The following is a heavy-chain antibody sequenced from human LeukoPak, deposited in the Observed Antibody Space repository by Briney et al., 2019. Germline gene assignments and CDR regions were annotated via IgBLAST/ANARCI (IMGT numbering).Heavy chain of an antibody. CDR2: ISSSSSYI. CDR3: AKDAVSGAADP. V-gene: IGHV3-21*01. J-gene: IGHJ5*02. Sequence: GGSLRLSCAASGFTFGSYSMNWVRQAPGKGLEWVSSISSSSSYIYYADSVKGRFTISRDNAKNSLYLHMNSLSADDTAVYYCAKDAVSGAADPWGQGILVTVSS. CDR1: GFTFGSYS. D-gene: IGHD3-3*01.